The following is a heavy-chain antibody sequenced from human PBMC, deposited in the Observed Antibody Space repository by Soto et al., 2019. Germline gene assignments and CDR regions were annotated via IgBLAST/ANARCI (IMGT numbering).Heavy chain of an antibody. CDR3: ASNSGSYLYYYYGMDV. CDR2: ISYDGSNK. J-gene: IGHJ6*02. D-gene: IGHD1-26*01. V-gene: IGHV3-30-3*01. Sequence: QVQLVESGGGVVQPGRSLRLSCAASGFTFSSYAMHWVRQAPGKGLEWVAVISYDGSNKYYADSVKGRFTISRDNSKNTLYLQMNSLRAEDTAVYYCASNSGSYLYYYYGMDVWGQGTTVTVSS. CDR1: GFTFSSYA.